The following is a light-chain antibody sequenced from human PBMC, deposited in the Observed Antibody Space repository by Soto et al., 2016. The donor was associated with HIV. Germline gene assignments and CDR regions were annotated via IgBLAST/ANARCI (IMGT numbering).Light chain of an antibody. Sequence: DSQLTQSPSFLSASVGDRITITCRASQSISNYLAWYQQKPGEVPKLLIYGASTLQSGVPSRFSGSGSGTDYTLTISSLQPEDFATYYCQQYYSTPYTFGQGTKLEIK. V-gene: IGKV1-27*01. CDR3: QQYYSTPYT. J-gene: IGKJ2*01. CDR2: GAS. CDR1: QSISNY.